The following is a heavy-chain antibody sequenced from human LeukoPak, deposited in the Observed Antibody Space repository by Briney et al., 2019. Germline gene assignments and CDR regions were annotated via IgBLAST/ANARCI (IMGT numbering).Heavy chain of an antibody. CDR2: IIPIFGTA. J-gene: IGHJ6*02. CDR1: GGTFSSYA. V-gene: IGHV1-69*13. D-gene: IGHD4-17*01. CDR3: ARATVTTNPYYCYYGMDV. Sequence: SVKVSCKASGGTFSSYAISWVRQAPGQGLEWMGGIIPIFGTANYAQKFQGRVTITADESTSTAYMELSSLRSEDTAVYYCARATVTTNPYYCYYGMDVWGQGTTVTVSS.